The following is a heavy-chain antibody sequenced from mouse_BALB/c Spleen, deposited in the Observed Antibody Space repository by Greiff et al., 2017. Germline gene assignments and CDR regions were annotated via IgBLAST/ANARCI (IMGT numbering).Heavy chain of an antibody. CDR2: IYPGDGDT. CDR3: ARDGPYYAMDY. CDR1: GYTFTSYW. D-gene: IGHD2-3*01. V-gene: IGHV1-87*01. Sequence: VQRVESGAELARPGASVKLSCKASGYTFTSYWMQWVKQRPGQGLEWIGAIYPGDGDTRYTQKFKGKATLTADKSSSTAYMQLSSLASEDSAVYYCARDGPYYAMDYWGQGTSVTVSS. J-gene: IGHJ4*01.